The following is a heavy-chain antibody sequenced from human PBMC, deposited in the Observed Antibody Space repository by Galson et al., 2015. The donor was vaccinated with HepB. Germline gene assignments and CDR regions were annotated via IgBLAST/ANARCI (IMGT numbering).Heavy chain of an antibody. CDR3: AKSVGGAVAGTPGFY. D-gene: IGHD6-19*01. Sequence: SLRLSCAASGFTFSSYGMHWVRQAPGKGLEWVAFIRYDGSNKYYADSVKGRFTISRDNSKNTLYLQMNSLRAEDTAVYYCAKSVGGAVAGTPGFYWGQGTLVTVSS. J-gene: IGHJ4*02. V-gene: IGHV3-30*02. CDR2: IRYDGSNK. CDR1: GFTFSSYG.